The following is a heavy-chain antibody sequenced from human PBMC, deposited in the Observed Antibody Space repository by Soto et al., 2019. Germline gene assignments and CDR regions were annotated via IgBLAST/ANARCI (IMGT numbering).Heavy chain of an antibody. CDR2: IYSGGST. CDR3: ARDFTYGSGSYLYYYGMDV. Sequence: GGSLNLSCAASGFTVSSNYMSWVRQAPGKGLEWVSVIYSGGSTYYADSVKGRFTISRDNSKNTLYLQMNSLRAEDTAVYYCARDFTYGSGSYLYYYGMDVWGQGTTVTVSS. D-gene: IGHD3-10*01. J-gene: IGHJ6*02. V-gene: IGHV3-66*01. CDR1: GFTVSSNY.